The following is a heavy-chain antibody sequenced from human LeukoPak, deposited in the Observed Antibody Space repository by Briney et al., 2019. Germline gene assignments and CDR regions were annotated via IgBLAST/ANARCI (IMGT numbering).Heavy chain of an antibody. D-gene: IGHD2-2*02. Sequence: ASVTVSCKASGYTFTGYYMHWVRQAPGQGLEWMGWINPSSGGTNYAQKFQGRVTMTRDTSISKAYMELSRLRSDDTAVYYCARAHCSSTSCHITLDYWGQGTLVAVSS. J-gene: IGHJ4*02. V-gene: IGHV1-2*02. CDR2: INPSSGGT. CDR3: ARAHCSSTSCHITLDY. CDR1: GYTFTGYY.